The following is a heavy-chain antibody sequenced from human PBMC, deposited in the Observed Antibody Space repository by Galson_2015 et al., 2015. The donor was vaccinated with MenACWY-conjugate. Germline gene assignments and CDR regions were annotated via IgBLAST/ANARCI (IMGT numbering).Heavy chain of an antibody. Sequence: SLRLSCAASGFIVSSYWTCWVRQAPGKGPEWVGNINEDGGEKYYVDSVKGRFTISKDNAKNSVYLQMNSLRAEDTAVYYCARDRGFLDVWGQGTTVTVSS. CDR3: ARDRGFLDV. J-gene: IGHJ6*02. V-gene: IGHV3-7*05. CDR1: GFIVSSYW. D-gene: IGHD3-10*01. CDR2: INEDGGEK.